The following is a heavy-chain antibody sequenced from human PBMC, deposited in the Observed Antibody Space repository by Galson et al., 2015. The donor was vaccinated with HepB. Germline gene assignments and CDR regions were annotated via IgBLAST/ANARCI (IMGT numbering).Heavy chain of an antibody. J-gene: IGHJ4*02. CDR1: GFSFSSNW. CDR3: AREYN. V-gene: IGHV3-7*03. Sequence: SLRLSCAASGFSFSSNWMSWVRQTPGKGLEWVASIKEDGSTKYYVDSVKGRFTISRDNAKASLFLQMDSLRGEDTAVYYCAREYNWGQGALVSVSS. D-gene: IGHD1-1*01. CDR2: IKEDGSTK.